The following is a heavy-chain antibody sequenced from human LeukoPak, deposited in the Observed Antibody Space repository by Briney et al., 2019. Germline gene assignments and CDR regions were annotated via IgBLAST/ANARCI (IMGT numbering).Heavy chain of an antibody. CDR1: GYTFTSYD. CDR3: ASVGWELQNAEYFQH. V-gene: IGHV1-2*02. J-gene: IGHJ1*01. Sequence: GASVKVSCKASGYTFTSYDINWVRQATGQGLEWMGWINPNSGGTNYAQKFQGRVTMTRDTSISTAYMELSRLRSDDTAVYYCASVGWELQNAEYFQHWGQGTLVTVSS. CDR2: INPNSGGT. D-gene: IGHD1-26*01.